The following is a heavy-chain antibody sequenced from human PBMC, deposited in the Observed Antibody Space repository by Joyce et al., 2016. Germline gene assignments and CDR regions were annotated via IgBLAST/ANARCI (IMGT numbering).Heavy chain of an antibody. D-gene: IGHD6-6*01. CDR1: GFSFSGYW. CDR3: VRGISARPGGPNWFDP. CDR2: INTDGSRT. V-gene: IGHV3-74*01. Sequence: EVQLVESGGGLVQPGGSLRLSCAASGFSFSGYWIHWVRQAPGKGRGGVARINTDGSRTRFADSVKGRFTISRDNAKNTLYLQMNSLRAEDTAVYYCVRGISARPGGPNWFDPWGQGTLVTVSS. J-gene: IGHJ5*02.